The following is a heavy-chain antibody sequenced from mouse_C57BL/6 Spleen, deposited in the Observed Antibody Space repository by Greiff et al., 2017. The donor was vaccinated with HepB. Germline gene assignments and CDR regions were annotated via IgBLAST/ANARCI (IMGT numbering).Heavy chain of an antibody. V-gene: IGHV1-55*01. CDR2: IYPGSGST. Sequence: VQLQQPGAELVKPGASVKMSCKASGYTFTSYWITWVKQRPGQGLEWIGDIYPGSGSTNYNEKFKGKATLTVDTSSSTAYMQLSSLTSEDSAVYYCARGRDGYRWYFDVWGTGTTVTVSS. CDR3: ARGRDGYRWYFDV. J-gene: IGHJ1*03. CDR1: GYTFTSYW. D-gene: IGHD2-3*01.